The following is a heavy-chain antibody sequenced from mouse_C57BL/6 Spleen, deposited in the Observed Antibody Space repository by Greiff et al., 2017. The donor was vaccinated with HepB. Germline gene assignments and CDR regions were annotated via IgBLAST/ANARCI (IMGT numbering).Heavy chain of an antibody. Sequence: EVQLKESGPGLVKPSQSLSLTCSVTGYSITSGYYWNWIRQFPGNKLEWMGYISYDGSNNYNPSLKNRISITRDTSKNQFFLKLNSVTTEDTATYYCARDLLPNWGQGTLVTVSA. V-gene: IGHV3-6*01. J-gene: IGHJ3*01. CDR3: ARDLLPN. CDR2: ISYDGSN. D-gene: IGHD2-10*01. CDR1: GYSITSGYY.